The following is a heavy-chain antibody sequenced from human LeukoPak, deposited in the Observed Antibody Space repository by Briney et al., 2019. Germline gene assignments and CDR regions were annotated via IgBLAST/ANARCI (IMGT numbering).Heavy chain of an antibody. J-gene: IGHJ4*02. CDR2: ISYDGSNK. CDR1: GFTFSSYA. CDR3: AKAGSSSGKYYFDY. V-gene: IGHV3-30-3*01. D-gene: IGHD3-3*01. Sequence: GGSLRLSCAASGFTFSSYAMHWVRQAPGKGLEWVAVISYDGSNKYYADSVKGRFTISRDNSKNTLYLQMNSLRAEDTAVYYCAKAGSSSGKYYFDYWGQGTLVTVSS.